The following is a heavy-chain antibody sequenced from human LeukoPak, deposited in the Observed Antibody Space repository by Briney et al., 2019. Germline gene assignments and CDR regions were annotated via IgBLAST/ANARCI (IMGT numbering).Heavy chain of an antibody. D-gene: IGHD3-3*01. CDR3: ARHAHYDFVTGLFDP. CDR2: IYYSGNT. J-gene: IGHJ5*02. V-gene: IGHV4-39*01. CDR1: GGSISSSSYY. Sequence: KPSETLSLTCTVSGGSISSSSYYWGWIRQPPGKGLEWIGSIYYSGNTYYNPSLKSRVTISVDTSKNHFSLNLNSVTAADTAMYYCARHAHYDFVTGLFDPWAQGTLVTVSS.